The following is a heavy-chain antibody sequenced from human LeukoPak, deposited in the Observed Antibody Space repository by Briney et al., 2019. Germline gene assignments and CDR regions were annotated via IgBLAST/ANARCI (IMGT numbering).Heavy chain of an antibody. CDR3: ARVTYYYDSSGVWFDP. CDR2: IYYSGST. V-gene: IGHV4-59*08. J-gene: IGHJ5*02. CDR1: GGSISSYY. Sequence: SETLSLTCTVSGGSISSYYWSWIRQPPGKGLGWIGYIYYSGSTNYNPSLKSRVTISVDTSKNQFSLKLSSVTAADTAVYYCARVTYYYDSSGVWFDPWGQGTLVTVSS. D-gene: IGHD3-22*01.